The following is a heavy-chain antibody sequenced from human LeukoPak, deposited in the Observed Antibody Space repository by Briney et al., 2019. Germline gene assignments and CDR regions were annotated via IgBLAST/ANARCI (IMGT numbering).Heavy chain of an antibody. Sequence: SVTLSLTCTVSGGSISSSSYYWRWSRQPPGKVLEWIGCNYYSGCTYYHPSRKSRITKSVDTSNNQFSLKMSSVTAADTAVYYCAREASPYHYDSSGRIDYWGQGTLVTVSS. D-gene: IGHD3-22*01. J-gene: IGHJ4*02. CDR1: GGSISSSSYY. CDR3: AREASPYHYDSSGRIDY. CDR2: NYYSGCT. V-gene: IGHV4-39*07.